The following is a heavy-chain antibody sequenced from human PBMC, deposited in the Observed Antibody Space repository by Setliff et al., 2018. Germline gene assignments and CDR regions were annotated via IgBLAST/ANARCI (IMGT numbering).Heavy chain of an antibody. D-gene: IGHD3-10*01. CDR1: GFTFSSYE. CDR3: ARDYHGSGRTHTMDV. V-gene: IGHV3-48*03. Sequence: PGGSLRLSCAASGFTFSSYEMNWVRQAPGKGLEWVSYISSSGSTIYYADSVKGRFTISRDNAKNSLYLQMNSLRAEDTAVYYCARDYHGSGRTHTMDVWGQGTTVTVSS. CDR2: ISSSGSTI. J-gene: IGHJ6*02.